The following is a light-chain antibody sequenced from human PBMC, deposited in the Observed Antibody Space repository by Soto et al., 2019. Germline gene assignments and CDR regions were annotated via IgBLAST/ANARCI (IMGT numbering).Light chain of an antibody. Sequence: DVQMTQSPSSLSGSVVDRVSIACLASQDIASWLAWYQQKPGKAPKVRIYAASNLQRGVPSRFSGSGSGTDFTLTITSLQPEDFATYYCQQANSFPLTFGGGTKVDIK. CDR1: QDIASW. CDR3: QQANSFPLT. CDR2: AAS. J-gene: IGKJ4*01. V-gene: IGKV1-12*01.